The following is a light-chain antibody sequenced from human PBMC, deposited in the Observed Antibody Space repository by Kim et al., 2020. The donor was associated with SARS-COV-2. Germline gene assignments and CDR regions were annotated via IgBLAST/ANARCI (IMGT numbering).Light chain of an antibody. CDR2: AAS. CDR1: RVFRRN. V-gene: IGKV3-15*01. J-gene: IGKJ4*01. CDR3: HQYNRSPRT. Sequence: VPEGETVTLPCGASRVFRRNLDSYQQRPVQSPTLLIYAASTRATVVPSRGCGSGSGTEFTLTISGLQTEEIVKYYSHQYNRSPRTFGGGTQGEIK.